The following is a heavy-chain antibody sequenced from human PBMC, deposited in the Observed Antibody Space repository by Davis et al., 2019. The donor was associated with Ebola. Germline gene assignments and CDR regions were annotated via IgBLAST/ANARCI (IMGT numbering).Heavy chain of an antibody. CDR1: GFTFSSYW. CDR3: TRVIDGDYDGN. D-gene: IGHD4-17*01. J-gene: IGHJ4*02. Sequence: GESLKISCAASGFTFSSYWMSWVRQAPGKGLEWVANIKQDGSEKYYVDSAKGRFTISRDNAKNTLYLQMNSLRVEDTAVYYCTRVIDGDYDGNWGQGTLVTVSS. V-gene: IGHV3-7*04. CDR2: IKQDGSEK.